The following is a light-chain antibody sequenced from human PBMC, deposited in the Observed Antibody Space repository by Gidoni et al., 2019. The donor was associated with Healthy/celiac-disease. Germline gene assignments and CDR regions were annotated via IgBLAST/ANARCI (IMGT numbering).Light chain of an antibody. J-gene: IGLJ1*01. CDR2: EGS. V-gene: IGLV2-23*01. CDR1: SSAVGSYNL. CDR3: CSYAGSSTYV. Sequence: SALTQPAPVSGSPVQSITISCTGTSSAVGSYNLVSWYQQHPGKAPKLMIYEGSKRPSGVSNRFSGSKSGNTASLTISGLQAEDEADYYCCSYAGSSTYVFGTGTKVTVL.